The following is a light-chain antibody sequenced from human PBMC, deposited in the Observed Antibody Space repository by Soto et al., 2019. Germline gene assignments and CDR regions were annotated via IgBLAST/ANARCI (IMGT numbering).Light chain of an antibody. CDR3: QQYGTLPRS. Sequence: EILLTQSPGTLSLSPGVRATLSCRASQSLGSTFLAWYQPKSGQSPRPLIYGASDRATDIPDRFSGSGSGADFTLTIIRLQPEDFAVYFCQQYGTLPRSFGGGTKVQIK. CDR2: GAS. J-gene: IGKJ4*01. V-gene: IGKV3-20*01. CDR1: QSLGSTF.